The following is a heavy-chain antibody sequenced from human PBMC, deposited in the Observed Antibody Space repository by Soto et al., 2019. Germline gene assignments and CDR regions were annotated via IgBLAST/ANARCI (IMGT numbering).Heavy chain of an antibody. Sequence: QVQLQESGPGLVKPSQTLSLSCTLSGDSISSGNYYWGWIRHSPGKGLEWIAYINYSGSTYWNQSLRGRITMSVDTWKNQFSLKLRSVTAADTAVYYCARVPPGSATYFNYYYVMDVWGQGTTVTVSS. CDR3: ARVPPGSATYFNYYYVMDV. CDR1: GDSISSGNYY. CDR2: INYSGST. D-gene: IGHD3-10*01. V-gene: IGHV4-30-4*01. J-gene: IGHJ6*02.